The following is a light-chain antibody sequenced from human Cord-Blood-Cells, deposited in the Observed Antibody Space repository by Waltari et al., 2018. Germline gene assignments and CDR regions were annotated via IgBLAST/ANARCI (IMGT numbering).Light chain of an antibody. V-gene: IGLV2-23*01. J-gene: IGLJ1*01. CDR3: CSYAGSSTNYV. CDR2: EGS. CDR1: SSDVGRYNL. Sequence: QSALTQPASVSGSPGQSITISCTGTSSDVGRYNLVSWYQQHPGKAPKLMIYEGSKRPSGVSNRFSGSKSGNTASLTSSGLQAEDEADYYCCSYAGSSTNYVFGTGTKVTVL.